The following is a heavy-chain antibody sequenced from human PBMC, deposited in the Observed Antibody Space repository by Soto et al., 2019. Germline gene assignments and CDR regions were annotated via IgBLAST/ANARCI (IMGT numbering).Heavy chain of an antibody. V-gene: IGHV3-48*03. CDR3: ARKTVVPAAKYYYYYGMDV. CDR1: GFTFSSYE. CDR2: ISSSGSTI. J-gene: IGHJ6*02. D-gene: IGHD2-2*01. Sequence: EVQLVESGGGLVQPGGSLRLSCAASGFTFSSYEMNWVRQAPGKGLEWVSYISSSGSTIYYADSVKGRFTISRDNAKNSLYLHMNSLRAEDTADYYCARKTVVPAAKYYYYYGMDVWGQGTTVTVSS.